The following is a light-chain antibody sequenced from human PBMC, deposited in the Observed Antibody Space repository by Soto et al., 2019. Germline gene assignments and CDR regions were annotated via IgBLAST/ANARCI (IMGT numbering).Light chain of an antibody. V-gene: IGKV1-5*01. CDR2: DVA. CDR1: LPVHTF. J-gene: IGKJ2*01. Sequence: IQLTQSPSTVPASVGDSVTFSCRASLPVHTFLACYQQKPGGAPLVVIFDVANLGSGVPSRFSGSGFGTEFTLSCTSLQPDDFATYYCQDYKTWSSIFGQGTKLEIQ. CDR3: QDYKTWSSI.